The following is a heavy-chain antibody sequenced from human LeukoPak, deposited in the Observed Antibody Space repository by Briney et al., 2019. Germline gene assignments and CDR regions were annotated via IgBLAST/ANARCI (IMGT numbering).Heavy chain of an antibody. V-gene: IGHV4-59*01. CDR2: IYYSGST. J-gene: IGHJ4*02. CDR1: GGSISSYY. D-gene: IGHD6-6*01. Sequence: SETLSLTCTVSGGSISSYYWSWIRQPPGKGLEWIGYIYYSGSTNYNPSLKSRVTISVDTSKNQFSLKLSSVTAADTAVYYCASAAARRYFDYWGQGTLVNVSS. CDR3: ASAAARRYFDY.